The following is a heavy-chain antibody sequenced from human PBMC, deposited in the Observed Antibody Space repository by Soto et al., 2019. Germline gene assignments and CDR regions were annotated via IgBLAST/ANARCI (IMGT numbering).Heavy chain of an antibody. CDR1: GYTLTNHA. J-gene: IGHJ3*02. V-gene: IGHV1-3*01. D-gene: IGHD3-16*02. CDR2: LNAGNSNR. CDR3: ARGYDFVWGSYRSDAFDI. Sequence: ASVKVSCKASGYTLTNHAMHWVRQAPGQRLEWLGWLNAGNSNREYSQKFQGRIIMTKDTSASTAYMELSSLISEDTAVYYCARGYDFVWGSYRSDAFDIWGQGTMVTVSS.